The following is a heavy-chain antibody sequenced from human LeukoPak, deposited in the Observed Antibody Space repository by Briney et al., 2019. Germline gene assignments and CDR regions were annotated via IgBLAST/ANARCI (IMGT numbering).Heavy chain of an antibody. CDR2: ISSTGSYM. D-gene: IGHD6-19*01. J-gene: IGHJ4*02. CDR1: GFAFSSYS. V-gene: IGHV3-21*01. Sequence: GGSLRLSCAASGFAFSSYSMNWVRQAPGEGLECVSYISSTGSYMYYADSVKGRFTISRDNAKNSLFLQMNSLRAEDTAVYYCAREYGSDWYSGYWGQGTLVTVSS. CDR3: AREYGSDWYSGY.